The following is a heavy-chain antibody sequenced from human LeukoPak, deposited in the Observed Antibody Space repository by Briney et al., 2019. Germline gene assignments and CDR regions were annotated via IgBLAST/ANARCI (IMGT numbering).Heavy chain of an antibody. J-gene: IGHJ3*02. D-gene: IGHD3-9*01. V-gene: IGHV3-15*01. CDR2: IKSKTDGGTT. CDR3: TIDRNWLSTTGAFDI. Sequence: GGALRLSCAASGFTFSNAWMSWVRQAPGKGLEWVGRIKSKTDGGTTDYAAPVKGRFTISRDDSKNTLYLQMNRLKTEDTAVYYCTIDRNWLSTTGAFDIWGQGTMVTVSS. CDR1: GFTFSNAW.